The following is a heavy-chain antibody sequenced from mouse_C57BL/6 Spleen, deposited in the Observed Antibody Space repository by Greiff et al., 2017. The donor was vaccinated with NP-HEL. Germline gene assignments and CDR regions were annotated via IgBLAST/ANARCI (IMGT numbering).Heavy chain of an antibody. Sequence: QVHVKQPGAELVKPGASVKLSCKASGYTFTSYWMHWVKQRPGQGLEWIGMIHPNSGSTNYNEKFKSKATLTVDKSSSTAYMQLSSLTSEDSAVYYCARITTVVAYYAMDYWGQGTSVTVSS. J-gene: IGHJ4*01. CDR3: ARITTVVAYYAMDY. CDR2: IHPNSGST. D-gene: IGHD1-1*01. V-gene: IGHV1-64*01. CDR1: GYTFTSYW.